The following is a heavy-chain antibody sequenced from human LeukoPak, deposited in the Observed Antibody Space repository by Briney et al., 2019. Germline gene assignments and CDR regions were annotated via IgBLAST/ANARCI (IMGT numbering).Heavy chain of an antibody. V-gene: IGHV5-51*01. Sequence: GESLKISCKGSGYSFTNYWIGWVRQMPGKGLEWMGIIYPTDSDTRYSPSFQGQVTISADKSITTAYLQWSSLKASDTAMYYCARPLMYYYGSETYFWFDPWGQGTLVTVSS. CDR1: GYSFTNYW. CDR3: ARPLMYYYGSETYFWFDP. J-gene: IGHJ5*02. CDR2: IYPTDSDT. D-gene: IGHD3-10*01.